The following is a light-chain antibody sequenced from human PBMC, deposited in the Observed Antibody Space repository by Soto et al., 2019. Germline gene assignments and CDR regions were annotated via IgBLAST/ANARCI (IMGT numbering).Light chain of an antibody. J-gene: IGLJ2*01. Sequence: QSALTQPASVSGSPGQSITISCTGTSSDVGIYKYVSWYQQHPGKAPNLMIYEVSNRPSRVSNRFSGSKSGNTASLTISGLQADDEADYYCSSYTSSSTVVFGGGTKLTVL. CDR3: SSYTSSSTVV. CDR1: SSDVGIYKY. V-gene: IGLV2-14*01. CDR2: EVS.